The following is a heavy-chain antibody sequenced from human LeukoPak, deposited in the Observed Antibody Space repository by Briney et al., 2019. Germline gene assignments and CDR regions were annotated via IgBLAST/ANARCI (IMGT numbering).Heavy chain of an antibody. CDR2: INPSGGST. CDR3: ARRGYSYGTGVDWFDP. V-gene: IGHV1-46*01. J-gene: IGHJ5*02. CDR1: GYTFTSYD. D-gene: IGHD5-18*01. Sequence: ASVKVSCKASGYTFTSYDINWVRQAPGQGLEWMGIINPSGGSTSYAQKFQGRVTMTRDTSTSTVYMELSSLRSEDTAVYYCARRGYSYGTGVDWFDPWGQGTLVTVSS.